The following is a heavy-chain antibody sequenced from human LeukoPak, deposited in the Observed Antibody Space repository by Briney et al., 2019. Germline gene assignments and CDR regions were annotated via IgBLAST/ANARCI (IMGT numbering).Heavy chain of an antibody. CDR2: LSASGGLT. J-gene: IGHJ4*02. V-gene: IGHV3-23*01. Sequence: GGSLRLSCAASGFTFSSYAMSWVRQAPGKGLEWVSGLSASGGLTYYADSVKGRFTISRDNSKNTLYLQMNSLRADDTAVYYCARGGSSYSEMDYWGQGTLVTVSS. CDR3: ARGGSSYSEMDY. CDR1: GFTFSSYA. D-gene: IGHD4-11*01.